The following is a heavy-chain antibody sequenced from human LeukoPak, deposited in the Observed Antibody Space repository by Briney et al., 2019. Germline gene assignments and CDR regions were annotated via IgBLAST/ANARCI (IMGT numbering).Heavy chain of an antibody. Sequence: PGGSLRLSCAASGFTISSYSMNWVRQGPGKGLEWISFISFDRNSTYYADSVKGRFTISRDNAKNSLHLQMNSLRAEDTAVYYCASPGDFWSGYPQYYFDYWGQGTLVTVSS. D-gene: IGHD3-3*01. V-gene: IGHV3-48*04. CDR1: GFTISSYS. CDR2: ISFDRNST. CDR3: ASPGDFWSGYPQYYFDY. J-gene: IGHJ4*02.